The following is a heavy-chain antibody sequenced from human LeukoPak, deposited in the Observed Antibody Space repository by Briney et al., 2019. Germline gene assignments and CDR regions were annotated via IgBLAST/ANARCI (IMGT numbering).Heavy chain of an antibody. Sequence: GGSLRLSWAASGFTFTNYWMSWVRQAPGKGLEWVANIKKDGSEKNYVDSVRGRFTISRDNAENSLHLQMNSLRAEDTAVYYCVRDGGRYSYASDWGQGTMVIVSS. CDR2: IKKDGSEK. D-gene: IGHD5-18*01. CDR1: GFTFTNYW. CDR3: VRDGGRYSYASD. V-gene: IGHV3-7*01. J-gene: IGHJ3*01.